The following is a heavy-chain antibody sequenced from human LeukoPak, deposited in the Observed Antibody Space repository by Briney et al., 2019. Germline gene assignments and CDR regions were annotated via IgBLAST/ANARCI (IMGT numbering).Heavy chain of an antibody. CDR1: GFTFDDYA. V-gene: IGHV3-43*02. Sequence: QPGGSLRLSCAASGFTFDDYAMPWVRQAPGKGLEWVSLISGDGGSTYYADSVKGRFTISRDNSKNSLYLQMNSLRTEDTALYYCAKGRYCSGGSCYYFDYWGQGTLVTVSS. D-gene: IGHD2-15*01. CDR3: AKGRYCSGGSCYYFDY. CDR2: ISGDGGST. J-gene: IGHJ4*02.